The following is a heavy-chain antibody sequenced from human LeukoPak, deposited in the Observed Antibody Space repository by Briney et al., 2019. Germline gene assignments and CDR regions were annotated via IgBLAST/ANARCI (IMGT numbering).Heavy chain of an antibody. Sequence: SEPLSLTCTVSGDSISNYSWSWIRQPPGKGLEWIGYIDYSGSTNYNPSLKSQVTISVDTSKNQFSLKLSSVTAADTAVYYCARTVATTARPFDIWGQGTMVTVSS. CDR3: ARTVATTARPFDI. D-gene: IGHD6-19*01. V-gene: IGHV4-59*01. CDR2: IDYSGST. J-gene: IGHJ3*02. CDR1: GDSISNYS.